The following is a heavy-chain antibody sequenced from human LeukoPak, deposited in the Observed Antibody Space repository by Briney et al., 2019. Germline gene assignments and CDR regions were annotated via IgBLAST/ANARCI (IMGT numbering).Heavy chain of an antibody. V-gene: IGHV4-34*01. Sequence: SETLSLTCAVYGGSFSGYYWSWLRQPPGKGLEWIGEINHSGSTNYNPSLKSRVTISVDTSKNQFSLKLSSVTAADTAVYYCARGRTDKGATVLLWFGELLYPYYFDYWGQGTLVTVSS. CDR2: INHSGST. D-gene: IGHD3-10*01. CDR3: ARGRTDKGATVLLWFGELLYPYYFDY. CDR1: GGSFSGYY. J-gene: IGHJ4*02.